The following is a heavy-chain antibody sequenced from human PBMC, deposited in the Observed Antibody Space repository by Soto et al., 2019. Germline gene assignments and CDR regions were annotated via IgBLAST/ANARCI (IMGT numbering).Heavy chain of an antibody. V-gene: IGHV2-5*02. J-gene: IGHJ4*02. CDR1: GFSLDTSGVD. D-gene: IGHD5-18*01. Sequence: QITLKESGPTLVKPTQTLTLTCTFSGFSLDTSGVDVGWIRQPPGKALEWLALIYWDDDKRYSPSLKSRLTITKDTSKNQVVLTMTNVDPVDTATYYCAHTGGGLWGTAMAPLDYWGQGTLVTVSS. CDR2: IYWDDDK. CDR3: AHTGGGLWGTAMAPLDY.